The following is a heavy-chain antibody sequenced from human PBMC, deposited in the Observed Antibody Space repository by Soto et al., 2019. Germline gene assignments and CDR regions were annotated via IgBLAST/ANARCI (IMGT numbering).Heavy chain of an antibody. CDR1: GFTFRTYG. D-gene: IGHD1-26*01. V-gene: IGHV3-33*01. J-gene: IGHJ4*02. CDR3: VRGRVDGGELDL. CDR2: IWYDASNK. Sequence: ESGGGVVQPGRSLRLSCAASGFTFRTYGMYWVRQAPGKGLEWVAVIWYDASNKYYADSVKGRFTISRDNSENTLYLQMNSLRAEDTAVYYCVRGRVDGGELDLWGQGTLVTVSS.